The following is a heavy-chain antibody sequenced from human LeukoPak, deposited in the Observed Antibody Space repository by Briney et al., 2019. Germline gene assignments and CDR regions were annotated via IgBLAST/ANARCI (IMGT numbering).Heavy chain of an antibody. CDR1: GFTFSSYA. CDR3: AKGSSAWNEVFHFDY. D-gene: IGHD6-19*01. Sequence: GGSLRLSCAASGFTFSSYAMSWVRQAPGKGLEWVSSISGSGGSTYYADSVKGRFTISRDNAKNSLYLQMNSLRAEDMALYYCAKGSSAWNEVFHFDYWGQGTLVTVSS. V-gene: IGHV3-23*01. J-gene: IGHJ4*02. CDR2: ISGSGGST.